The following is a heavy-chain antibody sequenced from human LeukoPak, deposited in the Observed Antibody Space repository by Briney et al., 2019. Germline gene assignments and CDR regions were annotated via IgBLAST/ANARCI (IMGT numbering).Heavy chain of an antibody. CDR2: IRYDGSNK. D-gene: IGHD3-3*01. CDR3: AKDPGYYDFWSGYYSSHPFDY. J-gene: IGHJ4*02. CDR1: GFTFSSYG. Sequence: GGSLRLSCAASGFTFSSYGMHWVRQAPGKGLEWVAFIRYDGSNKYYADSVKGRFTISRDNSKNTLYLQMNSLRAEDTAVHYCAKDPGYYDFWSGYYSSHPFDYWGQGTLVTVSS. V-gene: IGHV3-30*02.